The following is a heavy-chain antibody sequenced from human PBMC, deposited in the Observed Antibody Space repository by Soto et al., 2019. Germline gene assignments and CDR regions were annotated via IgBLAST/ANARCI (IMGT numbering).Heavy chain of an antibody. D-gene: IGHD6-25*01. CDR2: IYYSGST. V-gene: IGHV4-59*01. CDR3: ARPHGGSSGWDNWFDP. J-gene: IGHJ5*02. CDR1: GGSISSYY. Sequence: QVQLQESGPGLVKPSETLSLTCTDSGGSISSYYWSWIRQPPGKGLEWIGYIYYSGSTNYNPSLKSRVTISVATSKNQFSLKLSSVTAADTAVYYCARPHGGSSGWDNWFDPWGQGTLVTVSS.